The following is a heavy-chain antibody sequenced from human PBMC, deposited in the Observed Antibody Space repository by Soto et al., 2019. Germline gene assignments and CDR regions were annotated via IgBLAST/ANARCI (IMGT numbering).Heavy chain of an antibody. V-gene: IGHV3-23*01. J-gene: IGHJ6*03. CDR1: GFTFSSYA. CDR2: ISGSGGST. CDR3: AKPVIVVVPAAEGRYMDV. Sequence: GGSLRLSCAASGFTFSSYAMSWVRQAPGKGLEWVSAISGSGGSTYYADSVKGRFTISRDNSKNTLYLQMNSLRAEDTAVYYCAKPVIVVVPAAEGRYMDVWGKGTTVTVSS. D-gene: IGHD2-2*01.